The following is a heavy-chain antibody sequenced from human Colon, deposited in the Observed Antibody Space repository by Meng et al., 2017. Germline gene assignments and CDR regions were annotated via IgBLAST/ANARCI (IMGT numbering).Heavy chain of an antibody. Sequence: QVQLQAPGPGLVRPSETLSLICSVSGGSVSSAGYPWSWIRQPPGKGLEWIGYASTNYNPSLKSRVTISVDTSKNQFSLRLTSVTAADTAVYYCARDHMGSLDYWGQGILVTVSS. CDR2: AST. CDR1: GGSVSSAGYP. CDR3: ARDHMGSLDY. J-gene: IGHJ4*02. V-gene: IGHV4-61*08. D-gene: IGHD1-26*01.